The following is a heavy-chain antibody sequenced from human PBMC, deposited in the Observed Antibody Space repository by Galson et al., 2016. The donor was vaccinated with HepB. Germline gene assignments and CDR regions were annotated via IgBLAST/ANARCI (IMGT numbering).Heavy chain of an antibody. CDR1: GFSVSKNY. J-gene: IGHJ6*02. D-gene: IGHD5-12*01. CDR2: IYTTGET. CDR3: ARELDINYSGMDV. V-gene: IGHV3-53*01. Sequence: SLRLSCAASGFSVSKNYIMWVRQAPGRGLKWVSVIYTTGETYYEDSVKGRFTISRDDSKNKVYFPMNSVRADDSAHYFCARELDINYSGMDVWGRGTTVIVSS.